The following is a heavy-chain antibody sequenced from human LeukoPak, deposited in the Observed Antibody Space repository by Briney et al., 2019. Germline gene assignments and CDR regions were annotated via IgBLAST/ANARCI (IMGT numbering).Heavy chain of an antibody. CDR3: AKRGVVIRVILVGFHKEAYYFDS. J-gene: IGHJ4*02. D-gene: IGHD3-22*01. CDR2: ISGSDGGT. V-gene: IGHV3-23*01. CDR1: GITLSNYA. Sequence: GGSLRLSCAVSGITLSNYAMSWVRQAPGKGLEWVAGISGSDGGTKYADSVKGRFTISRDNSKNTLYLQMNNLRVDDTAVYFCAKRGVVIRVILVGFHKEAYYFDSWGQGALVTVSS.